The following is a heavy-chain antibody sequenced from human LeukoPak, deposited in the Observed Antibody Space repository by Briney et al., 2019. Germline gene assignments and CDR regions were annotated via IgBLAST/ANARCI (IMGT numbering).Heavy chain of an antibody. D-gene: IGHD5-18*01. CDR2: MNANTGNT. CDR1: GYTFTCYD. J-gene: IGHJ6*03. CDR3: ARVVEGYNYGLDYYYYYMDV. Sequence: GASVKVSCKASGYTFTCYDINWVRQATGQGLEWMGWMNANTGNTGYAQKFQGRVTITRNTSTSTVYMELSSLRSEDTAVYYCARVVEGYNYGLDYYYYYMDVWGKGTTVTVSS. V-gene: IGHV1-8*03.